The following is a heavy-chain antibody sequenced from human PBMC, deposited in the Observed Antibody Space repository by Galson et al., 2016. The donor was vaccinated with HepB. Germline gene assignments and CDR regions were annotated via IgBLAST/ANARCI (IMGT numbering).Heavy chain of an antibody. CDR2: IKRISEGGTT. J-gene: IGHJ4*02. CDR1: GFIFNTGW. Sequence: SLRLSCAGSGFIFNTGWMNWVRQAPGKGLEWVGRIKRISEGGTTDYAAPVKGRFTISRDDAKNTVYLQMNSLKIKDAAVYYCTTAGGSSWPPYWGQGTLVTVSS. V-gene: IGHV3-15*07. D-gene: IGHD6-13*01. CDR3: TTAGGSSWPPY.